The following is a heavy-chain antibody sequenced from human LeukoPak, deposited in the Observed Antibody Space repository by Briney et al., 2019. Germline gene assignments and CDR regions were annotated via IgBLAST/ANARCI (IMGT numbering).Heavy chain of an antibody. CDR1: GFTVSTNY. CDR2: IYTGGST. D-gene: IGHD3-16*01. Sequence: GGSLRLSCAASGFTVSTNYMSWVRQAPGKGLEWVSVIYTGGSTSFSDSVKGRFTISRDNSKNTLYLQMNSLRAEDTAVYYCASVKMLHAGGWFDPWGQGTLLTVSS. J-gene: IGHJ5*02. V-gene: IGHV3-53*01. CDR3: ASVKMLHAGGWFDP.